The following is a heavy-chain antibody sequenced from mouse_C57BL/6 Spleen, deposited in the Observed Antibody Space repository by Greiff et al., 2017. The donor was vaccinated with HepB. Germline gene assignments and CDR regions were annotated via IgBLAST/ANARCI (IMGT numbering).Heavy chain of an antibody. CDR1: GYTFTSYW. CDR2: IDPSDSYT. V-gene: IGHV1-50*01. CDR3: ARQITTVVARSFDY. J-gene: IGHJ2*01. Sequence: VQLQQPGAELVKPGASVKLSCKASGYTFTSYWMQWVKQRPGQGLEWIGEIDPSDSYTNYNQKFKGKATLTVDTSSSTAYMQLSSLTSEDSAVYYCARQITTVVARSFDYWSQGTTLTVSS. D-gene: IGHD1-1*01.